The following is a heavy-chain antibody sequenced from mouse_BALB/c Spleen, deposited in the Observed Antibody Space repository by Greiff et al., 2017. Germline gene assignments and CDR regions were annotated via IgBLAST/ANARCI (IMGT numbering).Heavy chain of an antibody. CDR3: ARHAMMVTTSWYFDV. D-gene: IGHD2-3*01. CDR1: GFTFSSYG. Sequence: EVQLVESGGDLVKPGGSLKLSCAASGFTFSSYGMSWVRQTPDKRLEWVATISSGGSYTYYPDSVKGRFTISRDNARNTLYLQMSSLKSEDTAMYYCARHAMMVTTSWYFDVWGAGTTVTVSS. V-gene: IGHV5-6*01. CDR2: ISSGGSYT. J-gene: IGHJ1*01.